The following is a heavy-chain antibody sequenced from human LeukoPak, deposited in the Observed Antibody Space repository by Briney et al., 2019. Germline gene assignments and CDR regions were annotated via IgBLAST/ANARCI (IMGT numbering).Heavy chain of an antibody. CDR2: ISYDGSNK. CDR1: GFTFSSYG. CDR3: AKALKISVRGVIITVPPDFDY. D-gene: IGHD3-10*02. J-gene: IGHJ4*02. Sequence: GGSLRLSCAASGFTFSSYGMHWVRQAPGKGLEWVAVISYDGSNKYYADSVKGRFTISRDNSKNTLYLQMNSLRAEDTAVYYCAKALKISVRGVIITVPPDFDYWGQGTLVTVSS. V-gene: IGHV3-30*18.